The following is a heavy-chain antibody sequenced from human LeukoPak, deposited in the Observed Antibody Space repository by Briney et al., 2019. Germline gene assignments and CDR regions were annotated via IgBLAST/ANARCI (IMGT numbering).Heavy chain of an antibody. J-gene: IGHJ4*02. CDR3: ARAPTFSGWFDY. CDR2: ISSSSSYI. V-gene: IGHV3-21*01. D-gene: IGHD6-19*01. Sequence: GGSLRLSCAASGFTFSTYSMNWVRQAPGKGLEWVSSISSSSSYIYYADSVKGRFTISRDNAKNSLYLQMNSLRVEDTAVYYCARAPTFSGWFDYWGQGTLVTVSS. CDR1: GFTFSTYS.